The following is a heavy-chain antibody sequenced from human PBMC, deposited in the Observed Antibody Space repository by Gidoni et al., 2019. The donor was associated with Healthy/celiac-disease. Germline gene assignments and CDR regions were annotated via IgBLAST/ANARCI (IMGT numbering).Heavy chain of an antibody. V-gene: IGHV5-10-1*03. Sequence: DVQLVQSGAEVKKPGESLGLSCKGSGYSFTSYGISGVRQMAGKGLEWMGRIDPSHSYTNYSPSFQGHFTISADKSISTAYLQWSSLKASDTAMYYCAIHSGGSYDNYWGQGTLVTVSS. J-gene: IGHJ4*02. CDR3: AIHSGGSYDNY. CDR1: GYSFTSYG. D-gene: IGHD1-26*01. CDR2: IDPSHSYT.